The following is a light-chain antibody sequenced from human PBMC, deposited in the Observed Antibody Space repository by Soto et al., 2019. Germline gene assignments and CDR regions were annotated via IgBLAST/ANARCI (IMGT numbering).Light chain of an antibody. CDR1: QGISSY. CDR3: QQLNSYPLFP. Sequence: DIQLTQSPSFLSASVGDRVTITCRASQGISSYLAWYQQKPGKAPKLLIYAASTLQSGGPSRFSGSGTGTEFTLTISSLPPDDCSNYSCQQLNSYPLFPFGPGTKVDI. CDR2: AAS. V-gene: IGKV1-9*01. J-gene: IGKJ3*01.